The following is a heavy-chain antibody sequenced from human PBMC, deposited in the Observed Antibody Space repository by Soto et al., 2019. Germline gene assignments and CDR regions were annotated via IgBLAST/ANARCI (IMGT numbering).Heavy chain of an antibody. CDR3: ARGMVRGAPNYGMDV. CDR1: GYTFTGYY. D-gene: IGHD3-10*01. V-gene: IGHV1-2*04. J-gene: IGHJ6*02. CDR2: INPNSGGT. Sequence: ASVKVSCKASGYTFTGYYMHWVRQAPGRGLEWMGWINPNSGGTNYAQKFQGWVTMTRDTSISTAYMELSRLRSGDTAVYYCARGMVRGAPNYGMDVWGQGTMVTVSS.